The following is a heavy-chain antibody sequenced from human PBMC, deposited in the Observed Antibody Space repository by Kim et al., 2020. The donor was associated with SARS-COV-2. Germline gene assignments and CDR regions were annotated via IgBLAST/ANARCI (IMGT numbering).Heavy chain of an antibody. CDR2: IYYSGST. CDR3: ARHEGYGSGSYYYYYYYGMDV. D-gene: IGHD3-10*01. Sequence: SETLSLTCTVSGGSISSSSYYWGWIRQPPGKGLEWIGSIYYSGSTYYNPSLKSRVTISVDTSKNQFSLKLSSVTAADTAVYYCARHEGYGSGSYYYYYYYGMDVWGQGTTVTVSS. CDR1: GGSISSSSYY. J-gene: IGHJ6*02. V-gene: IGHV4-39*01.